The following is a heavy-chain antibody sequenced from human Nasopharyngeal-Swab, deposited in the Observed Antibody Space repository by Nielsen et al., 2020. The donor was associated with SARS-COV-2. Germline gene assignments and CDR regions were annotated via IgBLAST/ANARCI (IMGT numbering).Heavy chain of an antibody. CDR1: GFDVSGNY. D-gene: IGHD5-24*01. CDR3: VRDRRDVDNQ. J-gene: IGHJ4*02. V-gene: IGHV3-53*01. CDR2: MYAGGDI. Sequence: GGSLRLSCAASGFDVSGNYMSWFRQAPGKGLEWVSVMYAGGDIYYADSVKGRFTISRDSSKNTLYLQMNSLRVEDTALYYCVRDRRDVDNQWGQGTLVTVSS.